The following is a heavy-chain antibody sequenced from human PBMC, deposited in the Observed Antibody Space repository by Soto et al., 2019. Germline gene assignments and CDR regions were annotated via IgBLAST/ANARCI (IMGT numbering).Heavy chain of an antibody. J-gene: IGHJ6*02. D-gene: IGHD2-8*01. V-gene: IGHV1-2*04. CDR2: INPKSGGT. CDR3: ARGDSTDCSNGVCSFFYNHDMDV. CDR1: GYSFTDYH. Sequence: ASVKVSCKASGYSFTDYHIHWVRQAPGQGLEWLGRINPKSGGTSTAQKFQGWVTMTTDTSISTASMELTRLTSDDKAIYYCARGDSTDCSNGVCSFFYNHDMDVWGQGTTVTVSS.